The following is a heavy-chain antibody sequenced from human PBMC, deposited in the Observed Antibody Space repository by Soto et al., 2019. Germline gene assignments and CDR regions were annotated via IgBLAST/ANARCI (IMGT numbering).Heavy chain of an antibody. V-gene: IGHV4-59*01. CDR3: ARAFDDREGSGSYFVDY. D-gene: IGHD3-10*01. J-gene: IGHJ4*02. Sequence: SETLSLTCTVSGGSISSYYWSWIRQPPGKGLEWIGYIYYSGGTNYNPSLKSRVTISVDTSKNQFSLKLSSVTAADTAVYYCARAFDDREGSGSYFVDYWGQGTLVTVSS. CDR1: GGSISSYY. CDR2: IYYSGGT.